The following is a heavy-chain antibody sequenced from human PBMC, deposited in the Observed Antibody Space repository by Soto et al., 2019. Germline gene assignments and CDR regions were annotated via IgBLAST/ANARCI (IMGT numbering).Heavy chain of an antibody. CDR2: ISTYNGNT. CDR3: ARTTVTASYYYMDV. V-gene: IGHV1-18*01. CDR1: GYTFTNYG. D-gene: IGHD4-17*01. J-gene: IGHJ6*03. Sequence: GASVKVSCKATGYTFTNYGFTWVRQAPGQGLEWLGWISTYNGNTKYAQKVQGRLTMTTDTPTSTANMELTSLRSDDTALYYCARTTVTASYYYMDVWGKGSTVTVSS.